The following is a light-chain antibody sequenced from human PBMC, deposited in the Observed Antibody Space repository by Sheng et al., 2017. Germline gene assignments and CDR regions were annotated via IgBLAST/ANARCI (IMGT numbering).Light chain of an antibody. J-gene: IGKJ1*01. CDR3: MQALQTAWT. V-gene: IGKV2-28*01. Sequence: DIVMTQSPLSLPVTPGEPASLSCRSSQSLLHSSGDNFLYWYLQKPGQSPQLLIYLGSNRASGVPDRFSGSGSGTDFTLKISRVEAEDVGVYYCMQALQTAWTFGQGTKVEIK. CDR1: QSLLHSSGDNF. CDR2: LGS.